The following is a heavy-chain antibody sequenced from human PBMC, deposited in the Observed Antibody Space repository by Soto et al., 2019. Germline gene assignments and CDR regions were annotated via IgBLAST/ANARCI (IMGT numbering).Heavy chain of an antibody. CDR3: ARAPDIVLIRAYYYYGMDV. CDR2: ISYDGSNK. Sequence: SCKASGFTFSSYAMHWVRQAPGKGLEWVAVISYDGSNKYYADSVKGRFTISRDNSKNTLYVQMNSLRPEDTAVYYCARAPDIVLIRAYYYYGMDVWGQGTTVTVSS. CDR1: GFTFSSYA. D-gene: IGHD2-8*01. J-gene: IGHJ6*02. V-gene: IGHV3-30-3*01.